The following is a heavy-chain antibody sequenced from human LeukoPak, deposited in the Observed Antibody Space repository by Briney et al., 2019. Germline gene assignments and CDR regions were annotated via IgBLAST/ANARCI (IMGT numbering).Heavy chain of an antibody. CDR1: GGTFSSYA. D-gene: IGHD4-17*01. J-gene: IGHJ4*02. CDR2: IIPILGIA. CDR3: ARASDYGDYGDY. V-gene: IGHV1-69*04. Sequence: SVKVSCKASGGTFSSYAISWVRQAPGQGLEWMGRIIPILGIANYAQKFQGRVTITADKSTSTAYMELSSLRSEDTAVYYCARASDYGDYGDYWGQGTLVTVSS.